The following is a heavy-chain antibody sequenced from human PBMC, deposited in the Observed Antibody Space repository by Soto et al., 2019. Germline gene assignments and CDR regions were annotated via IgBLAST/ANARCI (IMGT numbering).Heavy chain of an antibody. CDR2: ISAYNGNT. J-gene: IGHJ5*02. D-gene: IGHD4-17*01. CDR1: GYTFTSYG. V-gene: IGHV1-18*01. Sequence: GASVKVSCKASGYTFTSYGISWVRQAPGQGLEWMGWISAYNGNTNYAQKLQGRVTMTTDTSTSTAYMELRSLRSDDTAVYYCARDFRKKGDYSINWFDPWGQGTLVTVSS. CDR3: ARDFRKKGDYSINWFDP.